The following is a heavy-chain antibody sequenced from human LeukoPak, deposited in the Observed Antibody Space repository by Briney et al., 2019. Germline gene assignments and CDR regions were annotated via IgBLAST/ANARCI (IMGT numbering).Heavy chain of an antibody. J-gene: IGHJ6*04. CDR3: AKRSITMVRGVTYYYGMDV. D-gene: IGHD3-10*01. V-gene: IGHV3-23*01. CDR2: ISGSGGST. CDR1: GFTFSSYA. Sequence: GGSLRLCCAASGFTFSSYAMSWVRQAPGKGLEWVSAISGSGGSTYYADSVKGRFTISRDNSKNTPYLQMNSLRAEDTAVYYCAKRSITMVRGVTYYYGMDVWGKGTTVTVSS.